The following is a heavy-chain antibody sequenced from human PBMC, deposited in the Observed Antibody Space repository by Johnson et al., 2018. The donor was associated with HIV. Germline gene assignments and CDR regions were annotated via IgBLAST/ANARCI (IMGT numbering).Heavy chain of an antibody. CDR3: AREGQEFNDAFDI. J-gene: IGHJ3*02. CDR1: AFAFSSYV. D-gene: IGHD3-10*01. CDR2: ISYDGSNK. V-gene: IGHV3-30*04. Sequence: QVQLVESGGGVVQPGRSLRLSCAASAFAFSSYVMHWVRQAPGKGLEWVAVISYDGSNKYYADSVKGRFTISSDNSKNTLYLQMNSLRAEDTAVYYCAREGQEFNDAFDIWGQGTMVTVSS.